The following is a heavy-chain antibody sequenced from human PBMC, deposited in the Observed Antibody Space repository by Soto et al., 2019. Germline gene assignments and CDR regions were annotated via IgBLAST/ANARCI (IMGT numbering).Heavy chain of an antibody. V-gene: IGHV3-7*04. D-gene: IGHD3-22*01. J-gene: IGHJ3*02. CDR2: IKPDGSEK. CDR3: GGGVYYDLSGPFSDSFDM. Sequence: GGSLRLSCAASGFTFSSYWMSWVRQAPGKGLEWVANIKPDGSEKWYVDSVKGRFTISRDNAKNSLYLQMNSLRAEDTAVYYCGGGVYYDLSGPFSDSFDMGGQGTRVTVS. CDR1: GFTFSSYW.